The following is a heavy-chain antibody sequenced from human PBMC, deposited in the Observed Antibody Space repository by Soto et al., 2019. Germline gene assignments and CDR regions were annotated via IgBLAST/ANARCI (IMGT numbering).Heavy chain of an antibody. Sequence: QVQLVQSGAEVKKPGASVQVSCKTSGYTFTGYAIHWVRKAPGQRLEWMGWINPGNGNTKYSQKFQGRVTITRDTSANTVYMDLTSLRSEDTAVYSCARGDSYPAFYFMDVWGQGTTVTVSS. CDR3: ARGDSYPAFYFMDV. D-gene: IGHD2-21*02. V-gene: IGHV1-3*01. J-gene: IGHJ6*02. CDR2: INPGNGNT. CDR1: GYTFTGYA.